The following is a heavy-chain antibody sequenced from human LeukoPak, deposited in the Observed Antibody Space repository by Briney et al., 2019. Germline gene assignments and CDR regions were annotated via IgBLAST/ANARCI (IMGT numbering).Heavy chain of an antibody. Sequence: GGSLRLTCAASGFTFDDYAMHWVRQAPGKGLELVSGISWNCGSIGYADSVKGRFTISRDNAKNSLYLQMNSLRAEDTALYYCAKSGSLGSYGSGSYYNVPDYWGQGTLVTVSS. CDR3: AKSGSLGSYGSGSYYNVPDY. J-gene: IGHJ4*02. CDR2: ISWNCGSI. D-gene: IGHD3-10*01. V-gene: IGHV3-9*01. CDR1: GFTFDDYA.